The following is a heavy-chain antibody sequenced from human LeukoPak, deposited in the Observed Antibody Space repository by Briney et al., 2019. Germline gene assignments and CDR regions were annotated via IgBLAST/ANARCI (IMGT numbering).Heavy chain of an antibody. CDR1: GFTFSDYY. CDR2: ISYDGSNK. D-gene: IGHD2-15*01. V-gene: IGHV3-30*03. CDR3: ARDRYCSGGSCYSGPPWFDP. Sequence: GGSLRLSCAASGFTFSDYYMSWIRQAPGKGLEWVAVISYDGSNKYYADSVKGRFTISRDNSKNTLYLQMNSLRAEDTAVYYCARDRYCSGGSCYSGPPWFDPWGQGTLVTVSS. J-gene: IGHJ5*02.